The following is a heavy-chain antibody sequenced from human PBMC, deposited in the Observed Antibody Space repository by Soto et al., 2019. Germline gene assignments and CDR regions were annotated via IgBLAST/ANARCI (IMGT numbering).Heavy chain of an antibody. D-gene: IGHD4-17*01. Sequence: QAQLVQSGAEVKKPGSSVKVSCKASGGTFSSHTFSWVRQAPGQGLEWMGRIIPALGTATYAQKFQGRVTITADESATTVYMELNSLRSEDTAVYYCARPDFGDYWYFDLWSRGTLVTVSS. CDR1: GGTFSSHT. J-gene: IGHJ2*01. CDR3: ARPDFGDYWYFDL. CDR2: IIPALGTA. V-gene: IGHV1-69*08.